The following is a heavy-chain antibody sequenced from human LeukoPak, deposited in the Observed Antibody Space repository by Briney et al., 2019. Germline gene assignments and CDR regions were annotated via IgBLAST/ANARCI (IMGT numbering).Heavy chain of an antibody. D-gene: IGHD3-10*01. J-gene: IGHJ4*02. CDR1: GGSISSGDYY. CDR2: IYYSGST. CDR3: ARIQNYYGSGSYYSNFDY. Sequence: PSQTLSLTCTVSGGSISSGDYYWSWIRQPPGKGLEWIGYIYYSGSTYYNPSLKSRVTISVDTPKNQFSLKLSSVTAADTAVYYCARIQNYYGSGSYYSNFDYWGQGTLVTVSS. V-gene: IGHV4-30-4*01.